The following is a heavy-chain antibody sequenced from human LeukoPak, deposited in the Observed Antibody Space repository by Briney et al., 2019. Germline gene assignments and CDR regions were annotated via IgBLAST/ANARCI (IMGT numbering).Heavy chain of an antibody. CDR2: INHSGST. CDR1: GGSFSGYY. V-gene: IGHV4-34*01. CDR3: ARMTSGLRFGELLVNGNWLDP. D-gene: IGHD3-10*01. J-gene: IGHJ5*02. Sequence: SETLSLTCAVYGGSFSGYYWSWIRQPPGKGLEWIGEINHSGSTNYNPSLKSRVTISVDTSKNQFSLKLSSVTAADTAVYYCARMTSGLRFGELLVNGNWLDPWGQGTLVTVSS.